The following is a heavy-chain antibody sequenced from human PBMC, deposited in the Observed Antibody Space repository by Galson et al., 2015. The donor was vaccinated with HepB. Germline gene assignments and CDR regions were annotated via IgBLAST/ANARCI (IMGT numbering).Heavy chain of an antibody. D-gene: IGHD2-2*02. Sequence: SVKVSCKASGYTFTSYGISWVRQAPGQGLEWMGWISAYNGNTNYAQKLQGRVTMTTDTSTSTAYMELRSLRSDDTAVYYCARGGPLGYCSSTSCYKAFDIWAKGQWSPSLQ. CDR3: ARGGPLGYCSSTSCYKAFDI. CDR2: ISAYNGNT. J-gene: IGHJ3*02. V-gene: IGHV1-18*01. CDR1: GYTFTSYG.